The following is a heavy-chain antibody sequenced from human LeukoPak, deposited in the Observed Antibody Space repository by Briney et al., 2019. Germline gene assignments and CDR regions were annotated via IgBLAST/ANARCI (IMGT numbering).Heavy chain of an antibody. CDR3: ARGGVPGLDY. J-gene: IGHJ4*02. V-gene: IGHV4-34*01. CDR2: INHSGST. Sequence: KASETLSLTCAVYGGSFSGYYWSWIRQPPGKGLEWIGEINHSGSTNYNPSLKSRVTISVDTSKNQFSLKLSSVTAADTAVYYCARGGVPGLDYWGQGTLVTVSS. CDR1: GGSFSGYY.